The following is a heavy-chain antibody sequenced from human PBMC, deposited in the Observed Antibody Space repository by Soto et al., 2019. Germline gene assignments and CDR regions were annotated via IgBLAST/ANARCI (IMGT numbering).Heavy chain of an antibody. Sequence: QVQLVQSGTEVKKPGSSVKVSCKASGGTFSNYAISWVRQAPGQGLEWMGVIIPIFGTANNPQKFQGRVTITADESTSTAYMELSSLRSEDTALYYCARVRSSGYHSENDAFDIWGQGTMVTVSS. CDR3: ARVRSSGYHSENDAFDI. D-gene: IGHD3-22*01. V-gene: IGHV1-69*01. CDR2: IIPIFGTA. J-gene: IGHJ3*02. CDR1: GGTFSNYA.